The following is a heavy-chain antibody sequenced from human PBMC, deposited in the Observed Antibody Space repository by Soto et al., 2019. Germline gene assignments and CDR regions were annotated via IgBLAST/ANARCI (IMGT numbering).Heavy chain of an antibody. CDR2: IWYDGSNK. CDR1: GFTFSSYG. Sequence: QVQLVESGGGVVQPGRSLRLSCAASGFTFSSYGMHWVRQAPGKGLEWVAVIWYDGSNKYYADSVKGRFTISRDNSKNTLHLQMNSLRAEDTAVYYCARGAGSGSYWDWFDPWGQGTLVTVSS. D-gene: IGHD3-10*01. J-gene: IGHJ5*02. CDR3: ARGAGSGSYWDWFDP. V-gene: IGHV3-33*01.